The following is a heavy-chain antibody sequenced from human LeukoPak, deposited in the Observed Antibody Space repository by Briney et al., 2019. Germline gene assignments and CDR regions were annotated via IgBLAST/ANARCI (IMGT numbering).Heavy chain of an antibody. CDR1: GFTFTTYW. J-gene: IGHJ4*02. Sequence: GGSLRLSCAASGFTFTTYWMTWFRQAPGKGLEWVGRIKSKRDGGTTDYAAPGKGRFTISRDDSENTLYLQMNSLKTEDTAVYYCTADVPNDDGDYVPIDYWGQGTLVTVSS. CDR2: IKSKRDGGTT. V-gene: IGHV3-15*01. D-gene: IGHD4-17*01. CDR3: TADVPNDDGDYVPIDY.